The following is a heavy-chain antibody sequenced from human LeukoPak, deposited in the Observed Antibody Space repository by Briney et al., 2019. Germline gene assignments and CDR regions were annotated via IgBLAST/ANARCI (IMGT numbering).Heavy chain of an antibody. CDR3: ARDHQYKAAPLDI. CDR2: INAGNGNT. CDR1: GYTFTSYA. J-gene: IGHJ3*02. Sequence: ASVKVSCKASGYTFTSYAMHWVRQAPGQRLEWMGWINAGNGNTKYSQKFQGRVTITRDTSASTAYMELSSLRSDDTAVYYCARDHQYKAAPLDIWGQGAMVTVSS. V-gene: IGHV1-3*01. D-gene: IGHD1-14*01.